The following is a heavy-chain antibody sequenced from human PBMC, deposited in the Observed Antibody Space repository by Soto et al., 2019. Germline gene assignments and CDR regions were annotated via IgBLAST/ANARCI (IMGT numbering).Heavy chain of an antibody. V-gene: IGHV4-30-4*01. Sequence: KTSGTLSLTFTVSGGSISSGDYYWSWIRQPTGKGLEWIGYIYYSGSTYYNPSLKSRVTISVDTSKNQFSLKLSSVTAADTAVYYCARGGCSSTSCYTRAPYYYYGMDVWGQGTTVTVSS. CDR3: ARGGCSSTSCYTRAPYYYYGMDV. CDR2: IYYSGST. J-gene: IGHJ6*02. D-gene: IGHD2-2*02. CDR1: GGSISSGDYY.